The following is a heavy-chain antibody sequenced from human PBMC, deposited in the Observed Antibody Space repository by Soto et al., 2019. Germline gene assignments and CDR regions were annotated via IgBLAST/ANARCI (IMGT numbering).Heavy chain of an antibody. CDR1: GFTFSTSQ. CDR3: AREGSSDAYDI. D-gene: IGHD3-10*01. J-gene: IGHJ3*02. CDR2: ISSSGSSR. V-gene: IGHV3-48*03. Sequence: EVQLVESGGGLVQPGGSLRLSCAASGFTFSTSQMNWVRQAPGKGLEWLSYISSSGSSRYYADFVKGRFTIARDNAKNSLYLQMNSLRVEDTAFYYCAREGSSDAYDIWGQGTKVTVSS.